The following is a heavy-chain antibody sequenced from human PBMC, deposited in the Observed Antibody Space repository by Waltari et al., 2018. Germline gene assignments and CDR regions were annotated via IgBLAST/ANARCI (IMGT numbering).Heavy chain of an antibody. D-gene: IGHD3-10*01. CDR1: GGTSSDYY. V-gene: IGHV4-34*01. CDR3: ARGAPYHYGSGRKYYMDV. J-gene: IGHJ6*03. CDR2: TYHSGST. Sequence: QVQLQQWGAGLLNPSETLSLTCGVNGGTSSDYYCTWIRQPPGRGLEWIGETYHSGSTNYNPSLKSRVTISVQMSKNQFSLKLTSLTAADTAVYYCARGAPYHYGSGRKYYMDVWDKGTTVTVSS.